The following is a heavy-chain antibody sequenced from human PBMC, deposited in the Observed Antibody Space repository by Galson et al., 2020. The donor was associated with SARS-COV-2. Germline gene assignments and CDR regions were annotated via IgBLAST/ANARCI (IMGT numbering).Heavy chain of an antibody. Sequence: GGSLRLSCAASGFTFSNYSMHWVRQAPGKGLEWVSYICSGSSYKYYADSVKGRFTISRDNAKNSLYLQMNSLRAEDTAVYYCARTYPEWRQADYFDYWGQGTLVTVSS. D-gene: IGHD2-15*01. V-gene: IGHV3-21*01. CDR3: ARTYPEWRQADYFDY. J-gene: IGHJ4*02. CDR1: GFTFSNYS. CDR2: ICSGSSYK.